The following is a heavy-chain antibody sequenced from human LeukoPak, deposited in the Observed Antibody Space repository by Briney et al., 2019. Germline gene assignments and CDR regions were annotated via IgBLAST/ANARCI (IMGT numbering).Heavy chain of an antibody. Sequence: GGSLRLSCAASGFTFSSYAMHWVRQAPGKGLEWVAVISYDGSNKYYADSVKGRFTISRDNAKTSLYLQMNSLRAEDTAVYYCARDLSGIAGYTYGRGIDYWGQGTLVTVSS. V-gene: IGHV3-30*04. CDR2: ISYDGSNK. D-gene: IGHD5-18*01. CDR3: ARDLSGIAGYTYGRGIDY. J-gene: IGHJ4*02. CDR1: GFTFSSYA.